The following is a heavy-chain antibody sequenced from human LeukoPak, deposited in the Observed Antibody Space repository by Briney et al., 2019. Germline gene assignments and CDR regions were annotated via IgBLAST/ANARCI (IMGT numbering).Heavy chain of an antibody. CDR1: EFTFSTYS. CDR2: ISSSSKYI. Sequence: GGSLRLSCAASEFTFSTYSMNWVRQAPGKGLEWVSSISSSSKYIYYADSVKGRFTISRDNAKNSLYLQMNSLRVEDTAVYYCAKLTSLGLWTMIVVGPVFDYWGQGTLVTVSS. CDR3: AKLTSLGLWTMIVVGPVFDY. V-gene: IGHV3-21*04. D-gene: IGHD3-22*01. J-gene: IGHJ4*02.